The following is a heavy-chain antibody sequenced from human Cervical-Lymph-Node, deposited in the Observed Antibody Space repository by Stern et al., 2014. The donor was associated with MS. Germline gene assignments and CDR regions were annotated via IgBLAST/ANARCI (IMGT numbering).Heavy chain of an antibody. Sequence: EVQLVQSGAEVKKRGQSLKISCKGSGYSFTNSWIGWVRQMPGKGLELMGIISPVDSETRYSPSFQCQVTIFVDKSLNTAYVQWTSLEASDTAMYYCARQGCATTSCHTIDSWGQGTLITVSS. CDR1: GYSFTNSW. V-gene: IGHV5-51*01. CDR3: ARQGCATTSCHTIDS. D-gene: IGHD2-2*02. CDR2: ISPVDSET. J-gene: IGHJ4*02.